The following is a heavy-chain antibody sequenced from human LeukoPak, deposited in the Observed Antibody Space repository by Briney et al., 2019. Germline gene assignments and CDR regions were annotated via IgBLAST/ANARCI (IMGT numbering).Heavy chain of an antibody. J-gene: IGHJ5*02. Sequence: PSETLSLTCTVSGGSISSSSYYWGWIRQPPGKGLEWIGSIYYSGSTYYNPSLKSRVTISVDTSKNQFSLKLSSVTAADTAVYYCARTRITIFGVAQNWFDPWGQGTLVTVSS. V-gene: IGHV4-39*01. CDR2: IYYSGST. CDR3: ARTRITIFGVAQNWFDP. D-gene: IGHD3-3*01. CDR1: GGSISSSSYY.